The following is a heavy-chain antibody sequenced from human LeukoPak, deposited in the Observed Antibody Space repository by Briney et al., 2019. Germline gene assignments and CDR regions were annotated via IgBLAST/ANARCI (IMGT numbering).Heavy chain of an antibody. CDR1: GFTFSSYS. D-gene: IGHD3-22*01. V-gene: IGHV3-21*01. CDR3: ARDGPHPLLRRITMIVGARGHAFDI. CDR2: ISSSSSYI. J-gene: IGHJ3*02. Sequence: GGSLRLSCAASGFTFSSYSMNWVRQAPGKGLEWVSSISSSSSYIYYADSVKGRFTISRDNAKNSLYLQMNSLRAEDTAVYYCARDGPHPLLRRITMIVGARGHAFDIWGQGTMVTVSS.